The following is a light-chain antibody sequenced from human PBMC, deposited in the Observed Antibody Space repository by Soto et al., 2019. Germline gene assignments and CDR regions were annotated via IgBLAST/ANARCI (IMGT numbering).Light chain of an antibody. V-gene: IGKV1-33*01. Sequence: DIQLTQSPASRSASVGDRVTITCQASQDINNYLIWYQQKTGKAPNLLIYDASTLGTGVSSRFSGNGSGTDFSVTINNLQPQDTATYYCQQYDVVPCTFGQGTKLEIK. CDR3: QQYDVVPCT. J-gene: IGKJ2*02. CDR1: QDINNY. CDR2: DAS.